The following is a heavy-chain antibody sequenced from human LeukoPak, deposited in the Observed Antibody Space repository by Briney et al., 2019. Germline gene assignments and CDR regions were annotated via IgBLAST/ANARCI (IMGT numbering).Heavy chain of an antibody. CDR3: ARFNRNRGSAFDF. V-gene: IGHV4-38-2*02. J-gene: IGHJ4*02. CDR1: GYSISSGYY. D-gene: IGHD3-10*01. Sequence: SETLSLTCIVSGYSISSGYYWGWIRQPPGRELEWIGTVYPSGTTSYNPSLNNRVTISIDTSNNQFSLNLNFVTATDTAVYFCARFNRNRGSAFDFWGQGTLVTVSS. CDR2: VYPSGTT.